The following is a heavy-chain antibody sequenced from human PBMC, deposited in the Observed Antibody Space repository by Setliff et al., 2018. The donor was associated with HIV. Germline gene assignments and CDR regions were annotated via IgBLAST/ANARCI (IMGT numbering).Heavy chain of an antibody. V-gene: IGHV3-48*03. CDR3: AKCGGVTCYSASWYFDY. CDR2: ITSSGDAI. Sequence: PGGSLRLSCGASGFTFSDIEMNWVRQAPGKGLEWVSYITSSGDAIYYADSVKGRFTISRDNSKNTLYLQMNSLRAEDTAVYYCAKCGGVTCYSASWYFDYWGQGTLVTVSS. D-gene: IGHD2-15*01. J-gene: IGHJ4*02. CDR1: GFTFSDIE.